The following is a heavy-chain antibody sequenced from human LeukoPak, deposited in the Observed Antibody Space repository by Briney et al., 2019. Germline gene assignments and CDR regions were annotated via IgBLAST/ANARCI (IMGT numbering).Heavy chain of an antibody. CDR3: ARDMAAAGEDDAFDI. CDR2: IYTSGST. Sequence: PSETLSLTCTISGGSISSYYWSWIRQPAGKGLEWIGRIYTSGSTNYNPSLKSRVTMSVDTSKNQFSLKLSSVTAADTAVCYCARDMAAAGEDDAFDIWGQGTMVTVSS. J-gene: IGHJ3*02. V-gene: IGHV4-4*07. CDR1: GGSISSYY. D-gene: IGHD6-13*01.